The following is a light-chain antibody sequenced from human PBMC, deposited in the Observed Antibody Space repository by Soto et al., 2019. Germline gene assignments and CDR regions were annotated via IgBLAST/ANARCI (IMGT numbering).Light chain of an antibody. V-gene: IGLV2-14*03. J-gene: IGLJ1*01. CDR3: SSYTSV. Sequence: QSALTQPASVSGSPGQSITISCTGTSSDVGGYNFVSWYQQHPMKAPKLMIYDVRNRPSGVSDRFSGSKSGNTASLTISGLQAEDEADYYCSSYTSVFGTGTKVTVL. CDR2: DVR. CDR1: SSDVGGYNF.